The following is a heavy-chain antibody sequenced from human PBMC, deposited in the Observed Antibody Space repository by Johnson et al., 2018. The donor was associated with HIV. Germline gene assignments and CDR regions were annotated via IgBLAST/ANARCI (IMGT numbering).Heavy chain of an antibody. Sequence: QVQLVESGGGVVQPGGSLRLSCAASGFTFSSYAMHWVRQAPGQGLEWVAVMSSDGSTEYYADSVRGRFTISRDNSKNKLYLQRNSRRAEDMAVYYCVGRSGTIWGQGTIVTVSS. CDR1: GFTFSSYA. V-gene: IGHV3-30-3*02. D-gene: IGHD1-1*01. CDR3: VGRSGTI. CDR2: MSSDGSTE. J-gene: IGHJ3*02.